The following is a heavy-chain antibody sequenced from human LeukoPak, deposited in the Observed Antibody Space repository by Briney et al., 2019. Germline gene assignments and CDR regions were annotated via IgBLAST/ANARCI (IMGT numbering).Heavy chain of an antibody. J-gene: IGHJ4*02. CDR2: ISDIDNTV. CDR3: ARCRDGIVFDY. D-gene: IGHD5-24*01. Sequence: GGSLRLSCAASGFTFSDYYMSWIRQAPGKGLEWVSYISDIDNTVYYADSVKGRFTISRDNAKKPLYLQMNSLRAEDTAVYYCARCRDGIVFDYWGQGALVTVSS. V-gene: IGHV3-11*01. CDR1: GFTFSDYY.